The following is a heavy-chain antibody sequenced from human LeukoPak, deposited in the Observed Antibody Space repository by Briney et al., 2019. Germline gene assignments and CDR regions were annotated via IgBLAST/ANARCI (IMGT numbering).Heavy chain of an antibody. CDR1: GFSFSTYS. V-gene: IGHV3-21*01. CDR3: VRLSAMLRGPEPFYYFEH. J-gene: IGHJ4*02. Sequence: GGSLRLSCAASGFSFSTYSMNWVRQAPGKGLEWVSSISSSSSYIYDADSVKGRFTISRDNAKNSLYLQMNSLRAEDTAVYYCVRLSAMLRGPEPFYYFEHWGQGTLVTVSS. D-gene: IGHD3-10*01. CDR2: ISSSSSYI.